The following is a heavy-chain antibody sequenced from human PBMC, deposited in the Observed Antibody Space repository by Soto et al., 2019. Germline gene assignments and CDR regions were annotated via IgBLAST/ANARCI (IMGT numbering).Heavy chain of an antibody. D-gene: IGHD2-15*01. J-gene: IGHJ5*02. Sequence: ASVKVSCKASGYTFTNYDINWVRQAPGQGLEWMGWISAYNGDTNYAQKVQGRVTMTTDTSTSTAYMELRSLSSDDTAVYYCARSGLPDPVVVVGHTPFDPWGQGTLVTVSS. V-gene: IGHV1-18*01. CDR3: ARSGLPDPVVVVGHTPFDP. CDR1: GYTFTNYD. CDR2: ISAYNGDT.